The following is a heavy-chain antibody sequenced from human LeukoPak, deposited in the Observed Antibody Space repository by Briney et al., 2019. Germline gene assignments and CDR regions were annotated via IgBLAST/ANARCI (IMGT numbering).Heavy chain of an antibody. D-gene: IGHD3-3*01. CDR3: ARGRSGVVIFRVDHGMDV. Sequence: GGSLRLSCAASGFTVSSNYMSWVRQAPGKGLECASVIYSDAATYYADSVKGRFIISRDNSKNTLYLQMNSLRAEDTAVYYCARGRSGVVIFRVDHGMDVWGQGTTVTVSS. V-gene: IGHV3-53*01. CDR1: GFTVSSNY. J-gene: IGHJ6*02. CDR2: IYSDAAT.